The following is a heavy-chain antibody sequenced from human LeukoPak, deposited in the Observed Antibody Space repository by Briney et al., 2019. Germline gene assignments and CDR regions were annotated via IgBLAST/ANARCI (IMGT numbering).Heavy chain of an antibody. J-gene: IGHJ4*02. CDR2: ISDNGGNT. D-gene: IGHD6-13*01. Sequence: GGSLRLSCAASGFTFSNYAMHWVRQAQGKGLEYVSAISDNGGNTYYADSVKGRVIISRDNSRNTLYLQMGSLRPEDTAVYYCARGWYDDFWGQGTLVTVSS. CDR3: ARGWYDDF. V-gene: IGHV3-64*02. CDR1: GFTFSNYA.